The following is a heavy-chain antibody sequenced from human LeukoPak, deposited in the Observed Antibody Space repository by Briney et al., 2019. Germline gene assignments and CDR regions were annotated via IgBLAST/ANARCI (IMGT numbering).Heavy chain of an antibody. CDR2: MNPHSGHT. CDR1: GYTFSIYD. J-gene: IGHJ4*02. Sequence: GASVTVSCKASGYTFSIYDINWVRQAAGQGLEWMGWMNPHSGHTGYAQKFQGRVTMTWITSLSTAYMELSSLKSDDTAVYYCARLRRQPVRDDYWGQGTLVTVSS. D-gene: IGHD3-10*01. V-gene: IGHV1-8*01. CDR3: ARLRRQPVRDDY.